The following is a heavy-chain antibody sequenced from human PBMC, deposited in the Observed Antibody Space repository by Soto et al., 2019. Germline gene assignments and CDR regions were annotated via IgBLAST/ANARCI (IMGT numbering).Heavy chain of an antibody. Sequence: QAPGKGLEWVANIKQDGSEKYYVDSVKGRFTISRDNAKNSLYLQMNSLRAEDTAVYYCASFRGYSYGFGYYYYGMDVWGQGNTLSGSS. D-gene: IGHD5-18*01. CDR2: IKQDGSEK. CDR3: ASFRGYSYGFGYYYYGMDV. J-gene: IGHJ6*02. V-gene: IGHV3-7*03.